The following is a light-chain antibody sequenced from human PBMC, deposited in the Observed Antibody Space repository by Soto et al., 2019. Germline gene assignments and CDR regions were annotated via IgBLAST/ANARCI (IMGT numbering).Light chain of an antibody. Sequence: DVQMTQSPSTLSASVGDRVTITCRASQSFSRRLAWYQQKPGKAPKLLIYDASSLESGVPSRFSGSGSGTEFTLTISSLQPDDFATYYCQQYNTYPWTFGQGTKVEI. CDR3: QQYNTYPWT. CDR1: QSFSRR. J-gene: IGKJ1*01. CDR2: DAS. V-gene: IGKV1-5*01.